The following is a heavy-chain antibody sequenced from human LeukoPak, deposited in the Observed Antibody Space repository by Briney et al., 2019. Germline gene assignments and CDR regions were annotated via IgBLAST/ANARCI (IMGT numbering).Heavy chain of an antibody. CDR3: ARESRQTFEH. V-gene: IGHV3-66*01. Sequence: PGGSLRLSCAASGFTFSTYGMSWVRQAPGKGLEWVSVIESVGITHYADSVKGRFTISRDESKNTVYPQIDRLKVEDTAVYYCARESRQTFEHWGQGTLVTVSS. CDR2: IESVGIT. J-gene: IGHJ1*01. CDR1: GFTFSTYG.